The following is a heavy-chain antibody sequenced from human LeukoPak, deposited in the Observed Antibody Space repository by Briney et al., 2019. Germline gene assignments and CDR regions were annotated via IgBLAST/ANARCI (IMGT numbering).Heavy chain of an antibody. V-gene: IGHV4-38-2*01. CDR3: ARKTSYYDSIGYPNAFDI. Sequence: SENLSLTCGVSGYSISSGYYWGWIRQPPGKGLEWIGSFHHSGSTYYNPSLKSRVTISVDTSKNQISLRLSSETAADTAVYYCARKTSYYDSIGYPNAFDIWGQGTMVTASS. CDR2: FHHSGST. D-gene: IGHD3-22*01. CDR1: GYSISSGYY. J-gene: IGHJ3*02.